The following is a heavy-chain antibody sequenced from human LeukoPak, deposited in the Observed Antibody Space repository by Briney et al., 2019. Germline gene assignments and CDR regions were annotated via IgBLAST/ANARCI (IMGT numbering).Heavy chain of an antibody. CDR2: IIPIFGTA. Sequence: GASVKVSCKASGGTFSSYAISWVRQAPGQGLEWMGGIIPIFGTANYAQKFQGRVTITTDESTSTAYMELSSLRSEDTAVYYCARVSSYYDSSGYYYLPSDYWGRGTLVTVSS. CDR1: GGTFSSYA. J-gene: IGHJ4*02. D-gene: IGHD3-22*01. V-gene: IGHV1-69*05. CDR3: ARVSSYYDSSGYYYLPSDY.